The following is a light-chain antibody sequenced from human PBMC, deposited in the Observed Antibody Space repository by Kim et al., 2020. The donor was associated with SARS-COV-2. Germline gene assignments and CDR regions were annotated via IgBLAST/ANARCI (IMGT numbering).Light chain of an antibody. CDR1: NIGSKS. V-gene: IGLV3-21*01. CDR2: YDS. CDR3: QVWESSSDHWV. Sequence: AAGKTARITCGGDNIGSKSVHWYQQKPGQAPVLVIYYDSDRASGIPMRFSGSNSGNTATLTISRVEAGDEADYYCQVWESSSDHWVFGGGTKLTVL. J-gene: IGLJ3*02.